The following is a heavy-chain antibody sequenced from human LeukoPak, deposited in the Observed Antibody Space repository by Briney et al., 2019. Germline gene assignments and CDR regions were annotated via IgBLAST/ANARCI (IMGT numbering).Heavy chain of an antibody. CDR1: GASISTYY. D-gene: IGHD2-21*02. J-gene: IGHJ6*03. V-gene: IGHV4-4*07. CDR3: ARVSCTDANCYSFYYMDA. Sequence: SETLSLTCTVSGASISTYYWSWIRQPAGKGLEWIGRVYISGATNYSPSLRSRVTMSLDTSKNQFSLKLSSVTAADTAVYYCARVSCTDANCYSFYYMDAWGRGTTVTVSS. CDR2: VYISGAT.